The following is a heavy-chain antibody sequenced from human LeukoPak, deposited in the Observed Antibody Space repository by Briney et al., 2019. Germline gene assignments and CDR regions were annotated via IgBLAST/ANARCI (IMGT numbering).Heavy chain of an antibody. CDR1: GYTFPGYY. CDR2: INPNSGGT. V-gene: IGHV1-2*02. Sequence: ASVKVSCKASGYTFPGYYMHWVRQAPGQGLEWMGWINPNSGGTNYAQKFQGRVTMTRDTSISTAYMELSRLRSDDTAVYYCARGAYCSSTSCGYYYYYGMDVWGQGTTVTVSS. J-gene: IGHJ6*02. D-gene: IGHD2-2*01. CDR3: ARGAYCSSTSCGYYYYYGMDV.